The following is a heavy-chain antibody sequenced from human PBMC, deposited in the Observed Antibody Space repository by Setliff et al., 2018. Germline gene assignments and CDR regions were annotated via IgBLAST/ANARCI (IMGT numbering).Heavy chain of an antibody. V-gene: IGHV3-13*01. J-gene: IGHJ6*03. CDR3: AKSANRVQIWFGDYMDV. CDR2: IGTGGDT. Sequence: GESLKISCAASGFTFSTYDMHWVRQATGKGLEWVSAIGTGGDTYYADSVKGRFTISRENAKNSFYLQMDFLTAGDTAVYYCAKSANRVQIWFGDYMDVWGKGTTVTVSS. D-gene: IGHD3-16*01. CDR1: GFTFSTYD.